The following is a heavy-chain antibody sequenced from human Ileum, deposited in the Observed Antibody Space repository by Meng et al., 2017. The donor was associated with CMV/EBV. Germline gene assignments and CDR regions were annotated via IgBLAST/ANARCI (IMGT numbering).Heavy chain of an antibody. J-gene: IGHJ6*02. V-gene: IGHV1-18*01. D-gene: IGHD3-3*01. CDR1: GYTFNNYG. Sequence: GESLKISCKASGYTFNNYGVSWVRQAPGQGLEWMGWISPNSGNTNYAQNLKDRVTMTTDTSMSTAYMELRNLRSDDTAVYYCARESRYDFWSGNPPYYCAMDVWGQGTTVTVSS. CDR3: ARESRYDFWSGNPPYYCAMDV. CDR2: ISPNSGNT.